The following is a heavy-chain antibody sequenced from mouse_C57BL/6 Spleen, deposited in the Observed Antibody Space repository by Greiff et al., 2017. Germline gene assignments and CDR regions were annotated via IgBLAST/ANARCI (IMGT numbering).Heavy chain of an antibody. Sequence: QVQLKQPGAELVRPGSSVKLSCKASGYTFTSYWMDWVKQRPGQGLEWIGNIYPSDSETHYNQKFKDKATLTVDKSSSTAYMQLSSMTSEDSAVYYCARRGIYGSSPYWYFDVWGTGTTVTVSS. V-gene: IGHV1-61*01. CDR2: IYPSDSET. J-gene: IGHJ1*03. CDR1: GYTFTSYW. D-gene: IGHD1-1*01. CDR3: ARRGIYGSSPYWYFDV.